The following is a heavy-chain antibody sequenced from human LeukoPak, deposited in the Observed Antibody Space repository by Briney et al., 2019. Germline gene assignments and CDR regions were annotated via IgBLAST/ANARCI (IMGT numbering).Heavy chain of an antibody. J-gene: IGHJ6*03. Sequence: GGSLRLSCAASGFTFSSYSMNWVRQAPGKGLEWVSSISSSSSYIYYADSVKGRFTISRDNAKNSLYLQMNSLRAEDTAVYYCARDSRTISGSYLYYYYYYMDVWGKGTTVTVSS. V-gene: IGHV3-21*01. D-gene: IGHD1-26*01. CDR3: ARDSRTISGSYLYYYYYYMDV. CDR2: ISSSSSYI. CDR1: GFTFSSYS.